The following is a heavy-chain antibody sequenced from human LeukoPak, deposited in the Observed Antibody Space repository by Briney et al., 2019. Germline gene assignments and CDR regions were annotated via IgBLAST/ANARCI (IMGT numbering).Heavy chain of an antibody. Sequence: GGSLRLSCAASGFTFSSYAMSWVRQAPGKGLEWVAVISYDGSNKYYADSVKGRFTISRDNSKNTLYLQMNSLRAEDTAVYYCARDRSSSGWFGNWGQGTLVTVSS. D-gene: IGHD6-19*01. J-gene: IGHJ4*02. V-gene: IGHV3-30-3*01. CDR2: ISYDGSNK. CDR3: ARDRSSSGWFGN. CDR1: GFTFSSYA.